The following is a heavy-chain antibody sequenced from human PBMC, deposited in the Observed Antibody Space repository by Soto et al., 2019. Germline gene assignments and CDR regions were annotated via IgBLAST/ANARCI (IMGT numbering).Heavy chain of an antibody. J-gene: IGHJ4*02. CDR2: IHYSGATSFFP. Sequence: SATLSLTCTLSGGSMRNYFWTWIRQPPGKGLEWIGYIHYSGATSFFPSYNPSLRGRVTISEDTSKNQFSLKLLSVTTADTAVYFCAAGEASSRNLAPYYLDFWGQGTLVTVSS. CDR1: GGSMRNYF. D-gene: IGHD6-13*01. V-gene: IGHV4-59*01. CDR3: AAGEASSRNLAPYYLDF.